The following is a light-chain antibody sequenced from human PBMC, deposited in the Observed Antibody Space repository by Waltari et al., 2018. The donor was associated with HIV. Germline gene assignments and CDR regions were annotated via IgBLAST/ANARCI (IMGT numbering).Light chain of an antibody. V-gene: IGLV2-14*03. CDR1: SSDIGASNY. CDR3: SSYTASSTLDVV. J-gene: IGLJ2*01. Sequence: QSALTQAASVSGSPGQSITISCTGSSSDIGASNYVSCYQQHPDKVPKLVIYEVSNRPSGISNRFSGSKSGNTASLTISGLQADDEASYYCSSYTASSTLDVVFGGGTRLTVL. CDR2: EVS.